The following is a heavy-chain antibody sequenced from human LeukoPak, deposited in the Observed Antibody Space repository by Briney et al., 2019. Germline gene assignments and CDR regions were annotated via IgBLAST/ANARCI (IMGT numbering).Heavy chain of an antibody. J-gene: IGHJ4*02. CDR2: IYYSGST. V-gene: IGHV4-59*12. D-gene: IGHD3-22*01. CDR1: GGSISSYY. Sequence: SETLSLTCTVSGGSISSYYWSWIRQPPGKGLEGFGYIYYSGSTNYNPSLKSRVTISVDTSKNQFSLKLSSVTAADTAVYYCVTYYFDSSGPKKNYWGQGTLVTVSS. CDR3: VTYYFDSSGPKKNY.